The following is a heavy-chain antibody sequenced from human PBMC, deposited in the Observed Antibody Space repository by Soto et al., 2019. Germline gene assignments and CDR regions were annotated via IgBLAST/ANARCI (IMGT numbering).Heavy chain of an antibody. D-gene: IGHD5-18*01. CDR1: ELSSSNHA. CDR2: ISGSDGGA. V-gene: IGHV3-23*01. CDR3: ASGGLHGYTNGGLSYFHS. J-gene: IGHJ4*02. Sequence: GGSLRLSCAASELSSSNHAMTWVRQAPGKGLEWVSGISGSDGGAYYADSVKGRFTISRDNSRSTLYLQMSSLRVEDTAVYYCASGGLHGYTNGGLSYFHSWGQGTLVTVS.